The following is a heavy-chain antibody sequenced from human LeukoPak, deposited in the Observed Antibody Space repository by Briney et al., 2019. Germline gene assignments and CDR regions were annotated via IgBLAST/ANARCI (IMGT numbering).Heavy chain of an antibody. V-gene: IGHV3-30*03. CDR1: GFTFSSYG. CDR3: ARVNEELVFDY. J-gene: IGHJ4*02. Sequence: GGSLRLSCAASGFTFSSYGMHWVRQAPGKGLEWVAVISYDGSNKYYADSVKGRFTISRDNSKNTLYLQMNSLRAEDTAVYYCARVNEELVFDYWGQGTLVTVSS. CDR2: ISYDGSNK. D-gene: IGHD6-6*01.